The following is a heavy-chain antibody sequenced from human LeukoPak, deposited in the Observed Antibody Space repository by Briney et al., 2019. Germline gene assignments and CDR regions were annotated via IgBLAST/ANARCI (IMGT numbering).Heavy chain of an antibody. CDR2: IYHSGST. CDR1: GGSISSNYR. D-gene: IGHD2-2*01. Sequence: PSGTLSLTCAVSGGSISSNYRWSWVRQPPGKGLEWIGEIYHSGSTNYNPSLKSRVTLSVDKSKNQFSLKLSSVTAADTAVYYCARVGGTNYYYYGMDVWGQGTTVTVSS. CDR3: ARVGGTNYYYYGMDV. J-gene: IGHJ6*02. V-gene: IGHV4-4*02.